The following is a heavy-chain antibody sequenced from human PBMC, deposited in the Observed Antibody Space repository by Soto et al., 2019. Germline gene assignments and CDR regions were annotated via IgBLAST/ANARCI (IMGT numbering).Heavy chain of an antibody. V-gene: IGHV4-30-2*01. D-gene: IGHD6-13*01. CDR1: GGSISGTTYS. J-gene: IGHJ4*02. CDR3: ARGQGAAAGHSNFDY. Sequence: SETLSLTCAVSGGSISGTTYSWSWIRQPPGKGLEWIGYIYDSGNTYYNPSLKSQFSISVDRSKNQFSLKLSSVTAADTAVYYFARGQGAAAGHSNFDYWAQGALVTVSS. CDR2: IYDSGNT.